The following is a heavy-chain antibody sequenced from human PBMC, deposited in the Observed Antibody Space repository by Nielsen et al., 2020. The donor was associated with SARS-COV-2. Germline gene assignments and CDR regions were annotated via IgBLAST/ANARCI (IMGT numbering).Heavy chain of an antibody. Sequence: GGSLRLSCAASGFSFSDSGMHWVRQASGKGLEWVGRIRSKTHSYETVYAASVRDRFTISRDDSNNTAYLQMNSLRAEDTAVYYCAKRSGYTSGWYGDYWGQGTLVTVSS. CDR1: GFSFSDSG. CDR2: IRSKTHSYET. J-gene: IGHJ4*02. CDR3: AKRSGYTSGWYGDY. V-gene: IGHV3-73*01. D-gene: IGHD6-19*01.